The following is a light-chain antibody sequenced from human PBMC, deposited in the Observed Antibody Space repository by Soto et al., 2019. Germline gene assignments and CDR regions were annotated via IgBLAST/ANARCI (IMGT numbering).Light chain of an antibody. V-gene: IGKV1-5*03. CDR3: EQYHSYPYT. J-gene: IGKJ2*01. Sequence: DIQMTQSPSIVSASVGGRVTITCRASHDISPWLAWYQQRPGRAPKVLISKASSLESGVPSRDRGSGSGTEFTLTINGLQLDDFATYYCEQYHSYPYTFGQGTKVEIK. CDR1: HDISPW. CDR2: KAS.